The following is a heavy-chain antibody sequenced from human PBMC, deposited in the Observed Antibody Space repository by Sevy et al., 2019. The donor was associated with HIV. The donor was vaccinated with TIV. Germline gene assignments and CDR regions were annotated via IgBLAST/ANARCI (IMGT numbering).Heavy chain of an antibody. D-gene: IGHD1-26*01. Sequence: GGSLRLSCAASGFTFSKYGMHWVRQAPGKGLEWVAVISYDGGHKYYADSVKGRFTISKANFKNTLYLQMNSLRAEDTAIYYCAKPGKFSGSYLDAFDLWGQGTMVTVSS. J-gene: IGHJ3*01. V-gene: IGHV3-30*18. CDR3: AKPGKFSGSYLDAFDL. CDR1: GFTFSKYG. CDR2: ISYDGGHK.